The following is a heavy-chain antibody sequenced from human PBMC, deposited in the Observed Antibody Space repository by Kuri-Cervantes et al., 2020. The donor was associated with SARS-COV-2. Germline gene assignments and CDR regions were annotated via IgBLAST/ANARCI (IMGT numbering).Heavy chain of an antibody. CDR2: IYHSGST. CDR3: ARHGGQTNWGKGDY. Sequence: SETLSLTCTVSGGSISSSSYYGGWSRQPPGKGLEWIGSIYHSGSTSYNPSLKSRVTISVDTSKNQFSLKLSSVTAADTAVYYCARHGGQTNWGKGDYWGQGTLVTVSS. J-gene: IGHJ4*02. CDR1: GGSISSSSYY. V-gene: IGHV4-39*01. D-gene: IGHD7-27*01.